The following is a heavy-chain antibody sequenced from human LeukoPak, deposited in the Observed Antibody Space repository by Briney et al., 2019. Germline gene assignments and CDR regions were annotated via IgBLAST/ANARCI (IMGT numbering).Heavy chain of an antibody. J-gene: IGHJ3*02. CDR1: RYTFTSYG. D-gene: IGHD2-2*01. Sequence: AAVKVSCKASRYTFTSYGISWVRQAPGEGVEWMGWISAYNGNTNYAQKLQGRVTMTTDTSTSTAYMELRSLRSDDTAVYYCARPRGSYCSSTSCFDAFDIWGQGTMVTVSS. V-gene: IGHV1-18*01. CDR3: ARPRGSYCSSTSCFDAFDI. CDR2: ISAYNGNT.